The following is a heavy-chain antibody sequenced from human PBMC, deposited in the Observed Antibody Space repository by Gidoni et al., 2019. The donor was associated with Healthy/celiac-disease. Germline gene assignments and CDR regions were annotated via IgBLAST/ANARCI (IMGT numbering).Heavy chain of an antibody. CDR1: GFTFDDYA. CDR2: ISWNSGSI. J-gene: IGHJ3*02. CDR3: AKDRFQQLVAFDI. V-gene: IGHV3-9*01. D-gene: IGHD6-13*01. Sequence: EVQLVESGGGLVQPGRSLRLSCAASGFTFDDYAMHWVRQAPGKGLEWVSGISWNSGSIGYADSVKGRFTISRDNAKNSLYLQMNSLRAEDTALYYCAKDRFQQLVAFDIWGQGTMVTVSS.